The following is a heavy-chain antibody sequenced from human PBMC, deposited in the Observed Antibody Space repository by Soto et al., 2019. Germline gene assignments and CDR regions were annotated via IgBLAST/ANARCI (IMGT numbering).Heavy chain of an antibody. Sequence: GGSLRLSCSASGFTFSMHSMHWVRQTPGKALEYVSAISRDGRSTFYADSVKGRFTISRDDSKNTVYLQMNSLKIDDTAVYYSTSRRDWTAVDPLDYWGLGTLVTVSS. D-gene: IGHD5-18*01. CDR2: ISRDGRST. CDR1: GFTFSMHS. CDR3: TSRRDWTAVDPLDY. V-gene: IGHV3-64*04. J-gene: IGHJ4*02.